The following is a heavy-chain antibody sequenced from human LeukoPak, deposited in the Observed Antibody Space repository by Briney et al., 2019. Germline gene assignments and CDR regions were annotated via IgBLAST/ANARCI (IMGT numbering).Heavy chain of an antibody. Sequence: SETLSLTCTVSGGSISSSSYYWGWIRQPPGKGLEWIGSIYYSGSTYYNPSLKGRVTISVDASKNQFSLKLSSVTAADTAVYYCAREAAYDLYYQGAHWFDPWGQGTLVTVSS. V-gene: IGHV4-39*02. D-gene: IGHD3-10*01. CDR2: IYYSGST. CDR1: GGSISSSSYY. CDR3: AREAAYDLYYQGAHWFDP. J-gene: IGHJ5*02.